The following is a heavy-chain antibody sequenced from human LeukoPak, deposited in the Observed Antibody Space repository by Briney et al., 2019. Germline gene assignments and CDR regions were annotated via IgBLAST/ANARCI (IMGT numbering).Heavy chain of an antibody. D-gene: IGHD3-22*01. CDR3: AREDYDSSGYFFQGNCDY. V-gene: IGHV3-15*01. CDR2: IKSKTDDGTT. CDR1: GFTFSNSW. Sequence: GGSLRLSCAASGFTFSNSWMSWVRQAPGKGLEWVGRIKSKTDDGTTDYSAPVKGRFTISRDDSKNTLYLQMNSLRAEDTAVYYCAREDYDSSGYFFQGNCDYWGQGTLVTVSS. J-gene: IGHJ4*02.